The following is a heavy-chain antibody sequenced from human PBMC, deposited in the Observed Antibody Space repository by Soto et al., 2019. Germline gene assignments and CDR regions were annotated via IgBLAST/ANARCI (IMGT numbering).Heavy chain of an antibody. Sequence: ASVKVSCKASRYAFVNNAIHWVRQAPGQGLEWMGWVNAGYGNTKYSHKFQGRVTITRDTSASTAYMDLSSLTSEDTAVYYCASEHLVVYSFYGMDVWGQGTPVTVSS. D-gene: IGHD2-15*01. J-gene: IGHJ6*02. CDR1: RYAFVNNA. CDR3: ASEHLVVYSFYGMDV. CDR2: VNAGYGNT. V-gene: IGHV1-3*01.